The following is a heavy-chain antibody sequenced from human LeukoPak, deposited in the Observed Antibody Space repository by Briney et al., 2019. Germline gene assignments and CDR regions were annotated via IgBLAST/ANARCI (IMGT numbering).Heavy chain of an antibody. D-gene: IGHD2-2*01. V-gene: IGHV3-74*01. CDR2: INSDGSST. CDR1: GFTFSSYW. Sequence: GGSLRLSCAASGFTFSSYWMHWVRQAPGKGLVWVSRINSDGSSTNYADSVKGRFTISRDNAKNTLYLQMTSLRAEDTAVYYCAARGYCSSTSCLLEYWGQGTLVTVSS. J-gene: IGHJ4*02. CDR3: AARGYCSSTSCLLEY.